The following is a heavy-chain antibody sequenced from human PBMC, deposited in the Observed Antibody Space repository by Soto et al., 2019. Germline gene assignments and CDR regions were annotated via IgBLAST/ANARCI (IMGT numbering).Heavy chain of an antibody. J-gene: IGHJ4*02. V-gene: IGHV3-7*03. D-gene: IGHD6-19*01. CDR3: ARGIAVAGTWFDY. Sequence: PGGSLRLSCAASGFTFSSYWMSWVRQAPGKGLEWVANIKQDGSEKYYVDSVKGRFTISRDNAKNSLYLQMNSLRAEDTAVYYCARGIAVAGTWFDYWGQGTLVTVSS. CDR2: IKQDGSEK. CDR1: GFTFSSYW.